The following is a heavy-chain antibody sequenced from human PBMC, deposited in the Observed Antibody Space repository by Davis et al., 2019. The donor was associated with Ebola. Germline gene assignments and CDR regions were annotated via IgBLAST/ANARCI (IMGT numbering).Heavy chain of an antibody. Sequence: GESLKISCKGSGYTFPSYWVGWVRQMPGKGLEWMGIIYPSDSDTRYSPSFQGQVTISADKSISTAHLQWSSLKASDTAMYYCVRQCIYSGYGCIDYWGQGTLVTVSS. CDR3: VRQCIYSGYGCIDY. V-gene: IGHV5-51*01. D-gene: IGHD5-12*01. J-gene: IGHJ4*02. CDR2: IYPSDSDT. CDR1: GYTFPSYW.